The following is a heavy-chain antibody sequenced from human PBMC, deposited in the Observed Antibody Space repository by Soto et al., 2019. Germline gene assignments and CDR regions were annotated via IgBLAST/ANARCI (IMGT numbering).Heavy chain of an antibody. CDR3: ALTYYYGSGSYYKDY. CDR1: GGSISSGGYY. V-gene: IGHV4-31*03. CDR2: IYYSGST. D-gene: IGHD3-10*01. J-gene: IGHJ4*02. Sequence: LTCTVSGGSISSGGYYWSWIRQHPGKGLEWIGYIYYSGSTYYNPSLKSRVTISVDTSKNQFSLKLSPVTAADTAVYYCALTYYYGSGSYYKDYWGQGTLVTVSS.